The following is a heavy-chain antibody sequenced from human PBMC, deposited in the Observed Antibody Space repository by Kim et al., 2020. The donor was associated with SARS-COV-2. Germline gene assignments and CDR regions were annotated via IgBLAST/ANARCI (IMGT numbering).Heavy chain of an antibody. D-gene: IGHD3-9*01. J-gene: IGHJ4*02. Sequence: GGSLRLSCAASGFTVSSNYMSWVRQAPGKGLEWVSVIYSGGSTYYADSVKGRFTISRDNSKNTLYLQMNSLRAEDTAVYYCARDSDEDWLFYFDYWSQGTLVTVSS. CDR3: ARDSDEDWLFYFDY. CDR2: IYSGGST. CDR1: GFTVSSNY. V-gene: IGHV3-53*01.